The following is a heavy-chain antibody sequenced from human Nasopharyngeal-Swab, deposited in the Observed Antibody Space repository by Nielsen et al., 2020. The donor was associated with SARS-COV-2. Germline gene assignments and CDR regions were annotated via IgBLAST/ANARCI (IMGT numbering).Heavy chain of an antibody. CDR2: ITRSGNT. Sequence: SETLSLTCSLHGVSFSGYHWGWIRQSPGKGLEWIGDITRSGNTNYKPALKIRVTMSVATSKDEFSLKLTPVTAADTAIYFCARVNNGGGIVPASYSFFMDVWGKGTSVAVSS. J-gene: IGHJ6*03. CDR3: ARVNNGGGIVPASYSFFMDV. D-gene: IGHD2-2*01. V-gene: IGHV4-34*01. CDR1: GVSFSGYH.